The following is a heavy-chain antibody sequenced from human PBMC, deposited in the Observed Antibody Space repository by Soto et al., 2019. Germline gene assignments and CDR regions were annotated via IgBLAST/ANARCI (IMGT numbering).Heavy chain of an antibody. CDR1: GYTFTNYY. CDR3: ARGDGRGRSSFYYYYVMDV. D-gene: IGHD6-13*01. J-gene: IGHJ6*02. CDR2: INPSGGST. V-gene: IGHV1-46*01. Sequence: QVQLVQSGAEVKKPGASVKVSCKASGYTFTNYYMHWVRQAPRQGLEWMGIINPSGGSTSYAQKSHGIVTMTSDTFTSTVYMELSRLRPEYTAVYYCARGDGRGRSSFYYYYVMDVWGHGTTVTVSS.